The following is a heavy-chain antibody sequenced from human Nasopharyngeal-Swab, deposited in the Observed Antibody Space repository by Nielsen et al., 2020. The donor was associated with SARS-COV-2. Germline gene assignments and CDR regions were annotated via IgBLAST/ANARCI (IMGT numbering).Heavy chain of an antibody. CDR3: AKGRGADY. V-gene: IGHV3-73*01. D-gene: IGHD3-10*01. Sequence: GGSLRLSCAASGFTFSGSAMHWVRQASGKGLEWVGRIRSKANSYATAYAASVKGRFTTSRDDSKNTAYLQMNSLKTEDTAVYYCAKGRGADYWGQGTLVTVSS. CDR1: GFTFSGSA. J-gene: IGHJ4*02. CDR2: IRSKANSYAT.